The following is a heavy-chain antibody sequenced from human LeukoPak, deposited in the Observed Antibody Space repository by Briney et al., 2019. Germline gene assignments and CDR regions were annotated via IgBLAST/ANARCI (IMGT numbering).Heavy chain of an antibody. CDR1: GFTFSSYW. CDR3: ARAVLWFGEGAFDI. D-gene: IGHD3-10*01. Sequence: PGGSLRLSCAASGFTFSSYWMSWVRQAPGKGLEWVANIKHDGNEKYYVDSVKGRFTISRDNAKNSLYLQMNSLRAEDTAVYYCARAVLWFGEGAFDIWGQGTMVTVSS. CDR2: IKHDGNEK. V-gene: IGHV3-7*01. J-gene: IGHJ3*02.